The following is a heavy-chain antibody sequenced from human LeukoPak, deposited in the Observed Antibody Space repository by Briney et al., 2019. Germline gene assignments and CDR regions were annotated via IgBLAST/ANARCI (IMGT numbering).Heavy chain of an antibody. V-gene: IGHV3-23*01. D-gene: IGHD3-16*01. Sequence: GASLRLSCAASGFTFSRYAMSWVRHAPGKGLEWVSYISDSGGNIHYADSVKGRFTISRDNSKNTLYLQMNSLRAEDTALHYCVEGGGVGIGGFDYWGQGTLVTVSS. CDR2: ISDSGGNI. CDR1: GFTFSRYA. J-gene: IGHJ4*02. CDR3: VEGGGVGIGGFDY.